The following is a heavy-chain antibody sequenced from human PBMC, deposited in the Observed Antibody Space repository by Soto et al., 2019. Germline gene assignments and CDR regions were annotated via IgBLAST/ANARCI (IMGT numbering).Heavy chain of an antibody. CDR3: ARVSSSIVVVPDYGMDV. CDR2: ISGKNGNT. D-gene: IGHD2-15*01. V-gene: IGHV1-18*04. Sequence: QVQLVQSGVEVKKPGASVKVSCKASGYTFISHGISWVRQAPGQGLEWMGWISGKNGNTNYAQKLQGRVTLTTDTSTSTAYMDLRSLRSDDTAVYYCARVSSSIVVVPDYGMDVWGQGTTVTFSS. CDR1: GYTFISHG. J-gene: IGHJ6*02.